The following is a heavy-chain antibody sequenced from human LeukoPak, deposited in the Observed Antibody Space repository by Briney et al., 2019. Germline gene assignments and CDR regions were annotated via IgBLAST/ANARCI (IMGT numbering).Heavy chain of an antibody. Sequence: PGGSLRLSCAASGFTFSTYSMNWVRQALGKGLEWVSSITSSRIYIYYADSVKGRFTISRDNAKTSLYLQMNSLRAEDTAVYYCARHLSGITGYTYGRGIDYWGQGTLVTVSS. CDR2: ITSSRIYI. J-gene: IGHJ4*02. CDR1: GFTFSTYS. D-gene: IGHD5-18*01. CDR3: ARHLSGITGYTYGRGIDY. V-gene: IGHV3-21*01.